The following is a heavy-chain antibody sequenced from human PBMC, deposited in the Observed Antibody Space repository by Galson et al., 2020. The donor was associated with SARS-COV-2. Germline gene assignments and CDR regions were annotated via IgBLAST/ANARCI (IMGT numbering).Heavy chain of an antibody. CDR1: GFTFSSYS. Sequence: GGSLRLSCAASGFTFSSYSMNWVRQAPGKGLEWVSSISSSSSYIYYADSVKGRFTISRDNAKNSLYLQMNSLRAEDTAVYYCARDHDSSGYYSGSFDYWGQGTLVTVSS. D-gene: IGHD3-22*01. CDR3: ARDHDSSGYYSGSFDY. CDR2: ISSSSSYI. V-gene: IGHV3-21*01. J-gene: IGHJ4*02.